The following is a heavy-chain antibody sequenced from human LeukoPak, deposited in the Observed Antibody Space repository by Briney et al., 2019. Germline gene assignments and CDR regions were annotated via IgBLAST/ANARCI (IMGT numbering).Heavy chain of an antibody. J-gene: IGHJ4*02. V-gene: IGHV3-21*01. CDR3: VRDSALSGTGYSAYDSEY. Sequence: GGSLRLSCAASGFTFSSYSMNWVRQAPGKGLEWVSSISSISSSIFYADSVKGRFTISRDNAKNSLYLQMNSLRAEDTAVYYRVRDSALSGTGYSAYDSEYWGQGTLVTVSS. CDR2: ISSISSSI. CDR1: GFTFSSYS. D-gene: IGHD5-12*01.